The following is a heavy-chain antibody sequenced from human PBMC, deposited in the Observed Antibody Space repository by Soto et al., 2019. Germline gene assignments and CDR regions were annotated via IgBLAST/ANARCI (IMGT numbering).Heavy chain of an antibody. CDR3: ASLWFGELLRYYYYYMDV. D-gene: IGHD3-10*01. V-gene: IGHV4-39*01. J-gene: IGHJ6*03. CDR1: GGSISSSSYY. Sequence: PSETLSLTCTVSGGSISSSSYYWGWIRQPPGKGLEWIGSIYYSGSTYYNPSLKSRVTISVDTSKNQFSLKLSSVTAADTAVYYCASLWFGELLRYYYYYMDVWGKGTTVTVSS. CDR2: IYYSGST.